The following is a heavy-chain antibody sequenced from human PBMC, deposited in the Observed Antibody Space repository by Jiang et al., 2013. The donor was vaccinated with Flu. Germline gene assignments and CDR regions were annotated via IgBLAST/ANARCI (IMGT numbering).Heavy chain of an antibody. CDR3: AGHRDGSRLDAFDI. J-gene: IGHJ3*02. V-gene: IGHV4-39*01. Sequence: SRVTISVDTSKNQFSLKLSSVTAADTAVYYCAGHRDGSRLDAFDIWGQGTMVTVSS. D-gene: IGHD5-24*01.